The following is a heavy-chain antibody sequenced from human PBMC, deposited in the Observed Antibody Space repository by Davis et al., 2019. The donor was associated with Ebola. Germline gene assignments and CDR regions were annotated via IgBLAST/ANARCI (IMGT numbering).Heavy chain of an antibody. Sequence: GESLKISCAASGFTFSNYAMSWVRQAPGKGLEWVSAISGSGGSTYYADSVKGRFTISRDNSKNTLYLQMNSLRAEDTAVYYCAKVGAYDAFDIWGQGTMVTVSS. J-gene: IGHJ3*02. CDR1: GFTFSNYA. V-gene: IGHV3-23*01. CDR3: AKVGAYDAFDI. D-gene: IGHD3-16*01. CDR2: ISGSGGST.